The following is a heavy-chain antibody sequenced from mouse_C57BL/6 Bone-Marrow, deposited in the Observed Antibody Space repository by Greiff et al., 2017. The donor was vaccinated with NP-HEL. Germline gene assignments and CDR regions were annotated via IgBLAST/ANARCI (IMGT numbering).Heavy chain of an antibody. CDR1: GYTFTDYY. V-gene: IGHV1-19*01. J-gene: IGHJ1*03. D-gene: IGHD2-14*01. Sequence: EVHLVESGPVLVKPGASVKMSCKASGYTFTDYYMNWVKQSHGKSLEWIGVINPYNGGTSYNQKFKGKATLTVDKSSSTAYMELNSLTSEDSAVYYCARGYGYWYFDVWGTGTTVTVSS. CDR3: ARGYGYWYFDV. CDR2: INPYNGGT.